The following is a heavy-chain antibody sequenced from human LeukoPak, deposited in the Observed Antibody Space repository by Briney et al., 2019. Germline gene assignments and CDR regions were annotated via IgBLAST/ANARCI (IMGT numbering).Heavy chain of an antibody. Sequence: GRSLRLSGGASGFTFSSYGMHWVRQAPGKGLEWVAVISYDGSNKYYADSVKGRFTISRDNSKNTLYLQMNSLRAEDTAVYYCAKDRFTDVDKGPFDYWGQGTLVTVSS. V-gene: IGHV3-30*18. CDR3: AKDRFTDVDKGPFDY. D-gene: IGHD5-12*01. J-gene: IGHJ4*02. CDR1: GFTFSSYG. CDR2: ISYDGSNK.